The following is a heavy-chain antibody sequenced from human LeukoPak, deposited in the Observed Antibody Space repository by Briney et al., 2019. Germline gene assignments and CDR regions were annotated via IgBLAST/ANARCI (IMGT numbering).Heavy chain of an antibody. CDR1: GGSFSGYY. CDR3: ARHVADCSGGSCYYNWFDP. Sequence: SETLSLTCAVYGGSFSGYYWTWIRQPPGKGLEWIGEINHSGSTNYNPSLKSRVTISVDTSKNQFSLKLSSVTAADTAVYYCARHVADCSGGSCYYNWFDPWGQGTLVTVSS. D-gene: IGHD2-15*01. CDR2: INHSGST. J-gene: IGHJ5*02. V-gene: IGHV4-34*01.